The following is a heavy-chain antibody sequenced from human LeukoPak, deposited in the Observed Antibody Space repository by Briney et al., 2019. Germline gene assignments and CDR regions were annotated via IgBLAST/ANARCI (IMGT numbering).Heavy chain of an antibody. CDR1: GGTFSSYA. CDR2: IIPIFGTA. V-gene: IGHV1-69*13. J-gene: IGHJ6*02. CDR3: ARAPFEVAGTGTYYYYGMDV. D-gene: IGHD6-19*01. Sequence: SVKVSCKASGGTFSSYAISWVRQAPGQGLEWMRGIIPIFGTANHAQKFQGRVTITADESTSTAYMELSSLRSEDTAVYYCARAPFEVAGTGTYYYYGMDVWGQGTTVTVSS.